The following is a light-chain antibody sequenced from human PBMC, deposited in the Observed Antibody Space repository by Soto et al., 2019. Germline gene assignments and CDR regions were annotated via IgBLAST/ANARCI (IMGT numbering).Light chain of an antibody. Sequence: QSALTQPPSASGSPGQSVTISCTGTSSDVGGYEYVSWYQQYPGKAPKLIIYDVSKRPSGVPDRFSGSKSGNTASLTVSGLQAEDEADYYCSSYAGSNNFGVFGGGTQLTVL. CDR1: SSDVGGYEY. J-gene: IGLJ2*01. CDR3: SSYAGSNNFGV. V-gene: IGLV2-8*01. CDR2: DVS.